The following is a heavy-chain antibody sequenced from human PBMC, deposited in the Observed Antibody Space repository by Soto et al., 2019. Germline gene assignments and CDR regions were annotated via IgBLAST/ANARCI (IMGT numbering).Heavy chain of an antibody. V-gene: IGHV3-30-3*01. J-gene: IGHJ6*02. CDR1: GFTFGTYG. CDR3: ARVTPGNNLYYFSGLDV. Sequence: QVHLVESGGGVVQPGRSLRLSCVASGFTFGTYGIHWVRQAPGKGLQRVALISYEGSNTYYADSVRGRFTISRDNAKNTLYLQMNSLIPEDSGVYFCARVTPGNNLYYFSGLDVWGQGTSVTVS. D-gene: IGHD1-1*01. CDR2: ISYEGSNT.